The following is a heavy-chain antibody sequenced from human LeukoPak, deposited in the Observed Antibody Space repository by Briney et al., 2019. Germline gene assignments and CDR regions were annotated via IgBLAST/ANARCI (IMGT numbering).Heavy chain of an antibody. CDR1: GFTFSNYW. CDR3: ARRNAMDV. Sequence: GGSLRLSCAASGFTFSNYWMTWVRQAPGKGLEWVANINRDGSERYYVDSVKGRFTISRDDAKSSLYLQMNSLRAEDTAVYYCARRNAMDVWGQGTT. CDR2: INRDGSER. V-gene: IGHV3-7*03. J-gene: IGHJ6*02.